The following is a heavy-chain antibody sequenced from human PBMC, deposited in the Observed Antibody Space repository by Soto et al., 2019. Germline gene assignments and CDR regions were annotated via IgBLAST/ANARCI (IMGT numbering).Heavy chain of an antibody. CDR1: EFTFSSYS. D-gene: IGHD3-3*01. V-gene: IGHV3-23*01. Sequence: EVQLLASGGGLVQPGGSLRLSCAASEFTFSSYSMIWVRQAPGKGLEWVSGVNGGGDITYYAESVKGRFTISRDNAKNTLYQQMNSLGAKDTAVFYCERGHFGVTRDVWGQGTTVTVSS. CDR2: VNGGGDIT. CDR3: ERGHFGVTRDV. J-gene: IGHJ6*02.